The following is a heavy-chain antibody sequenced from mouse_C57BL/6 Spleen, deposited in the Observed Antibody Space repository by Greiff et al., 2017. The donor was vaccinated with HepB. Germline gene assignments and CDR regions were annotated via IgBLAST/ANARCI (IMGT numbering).Heavy chain of an antibody. Sequence: VQLQQSGPELVKPGASVKISCKASGYAFSSSWMNWVKQRPGKGLEWIGRIYPGDGDTNYNGKFKGKATLTADKSSRTAYMQLSSLTSEDSAVYFCARDDLLLRGYFDVWGTGTTVTVSS. CDR1: GYAFSSSW. CDR2: IYPGDGDT. J-gene: IGHJ1*03. D-gene: IGHD1-1*01. V-gene: IGHV1-82*01. CDR3: ARDDLLLRGYFDV.